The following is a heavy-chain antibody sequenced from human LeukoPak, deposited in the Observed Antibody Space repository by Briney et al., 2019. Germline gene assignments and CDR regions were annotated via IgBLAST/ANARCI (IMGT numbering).Heavy chain of an antibody. J-gene: IGHJ4*02. CDR1: GYTFTIYA. D-gene: IGHD2-15*01. V-gene: IGHV1-3*01. CDR2: VNAGSGNT. Sequence: GASVNVSFKASGYTFTIYAMHWVRQAPGQRLGLMGWVNAGSGNTKYSQKFQGRVTITRDTSASTAYMELSSLRSEDTAVYYCARLDCSGGSCYSYFDYWGQGTLVTVSS. CDR3: ARLDCSGGSCYSYFDY.